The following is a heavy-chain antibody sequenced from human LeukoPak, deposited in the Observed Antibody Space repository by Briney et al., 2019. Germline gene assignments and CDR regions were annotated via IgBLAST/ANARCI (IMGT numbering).Heavy chain of an antibody. D-gene: IGHD4-17*01. CDR1: GFTVSSNY. CDR2: IYSGGST. CDR3: VRGSVTTAYSQV. Sequence: GGSLRLSCAASGFTVSSNYMSWVRQAPGKGLEWVSVIYSGGSTYYADSVKGRFTISRDNSKNTLYLQMNSLRAEDTAVYYCVRGSVTTAYSQVWGQGTLVTVSS. J-gene: IGHJ4*02. V-gene: IGHV3-66*02.